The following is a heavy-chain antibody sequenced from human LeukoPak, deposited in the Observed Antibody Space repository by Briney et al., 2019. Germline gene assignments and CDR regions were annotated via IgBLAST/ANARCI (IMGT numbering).Heavy chain of an antibody. CDR3: ARHGSNLVGASTIYFDK. CDR2: FHNGGST. D-gene: IGHD1-26*01. J-gene: IGHJ4*02. CDR1: GASISNTY. Sequence: SETLSLTCTVSGASISNTYWSWIRQAPGKELEWIGYFHNGGSTSYNPSLESRVSISADTSNNQFSLKLNSVTAADTAVYFCARHGSNLVGASTIYFDKWGQGILVTVSA. V-gene: IGHV4-59*08.